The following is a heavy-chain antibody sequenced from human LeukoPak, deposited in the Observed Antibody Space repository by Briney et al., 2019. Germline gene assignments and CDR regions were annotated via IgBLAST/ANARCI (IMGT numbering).Heavy chain of an antibody. CDR2: ISSSSSYI. D-gene: IGHD2-2*01. V-gene: IGHV3-21*01. CDR1: GFTFSSYS. Sequence: GGSLRLSCAASGFTFSSYSMNWVRQAPGKGLEWVSSISSSSSYIYYADSVKGRFTISRDNAKNSLYLQMNSLRAKDTAVYYCARDSPAAPWAFDYWGQGTLVTVSS. J-gene: IGHJ4*02. CDR3: ARDSPAAPWAFDY.